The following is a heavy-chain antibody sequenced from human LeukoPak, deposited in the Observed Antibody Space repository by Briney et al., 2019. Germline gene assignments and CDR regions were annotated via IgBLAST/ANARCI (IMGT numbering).Heavy chain of an antibody. J-gene: IGHJ6*03. V-gene: IGHV1-2*02. Sequence: ASVKVSCKASGYTFTGYYMHWVRQAPGQGLEWMGWINPNSGGTNYAQKFQGRVTMTEDTSTDTAYMELSSLRSEDTAVYYCATIQDIVVAHGYMDVWGKGTTVTVPS. CDR2: INPNSGGT. CDR1: GYTFTGYY. CDR3: ATIQDIVVAHGYMDV. D-gene: IGHD2-2*01.